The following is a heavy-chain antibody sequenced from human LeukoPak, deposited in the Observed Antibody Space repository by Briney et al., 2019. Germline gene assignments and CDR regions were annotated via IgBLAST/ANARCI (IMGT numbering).Heavy chain of an antibody. D-gene: IGHD2-2*01. Sequence: GSLRLSCAASGFTFSSYAMHWVRQAPGKGLEWVAVISYDGSNKYYADSVKGRFTISRDNSKNTLYLQMNSLRAEDTAVYYCARDALGYCSSTSCLAINYWGQGTLVTVSS. V-gene: IGHV3-30-3*01. CDR3: ARDALGYCSSTSCLAINY. J-gene: IGHJ4*02. CDR1: GFTFSSYA. CDR2: ISYDGSNK.